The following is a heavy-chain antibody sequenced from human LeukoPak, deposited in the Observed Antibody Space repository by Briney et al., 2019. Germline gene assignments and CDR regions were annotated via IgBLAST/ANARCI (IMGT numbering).Heavy chain of an antibody. CDR1: GFTFSSYE. V-gene: IGHV3-48*03. J-gene: IGHJ5*02. CDR2: ISSSGSTI. D-gene: IGHD6-13*01. Sequence: GGSLRLSCAASGFTFSSYEMNWVRQAPGKGLEWVSYISSSGSTIYYADSVKGRFTISRDNAKNALYLQMNSLRAEDTAVYYCARALMGIAYRGAFYPWGQGTLVTVSS. CDR3: ARALMGIAYRGAFYP.